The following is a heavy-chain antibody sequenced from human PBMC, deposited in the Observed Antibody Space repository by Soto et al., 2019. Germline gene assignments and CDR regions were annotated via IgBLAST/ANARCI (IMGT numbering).Heavy chain of an antibody. CDR1: GFTFSNYN. D-gene: IGHD3-10*02. J-gene: IGHJ4*02. CDR2: ISSSSSTI. Sequence: EVQLVESGGGLVQPGGSLRLSCVGSGFTFSNYNLNWVRQAPGKGLEWVADISSSSSTIYNADSVEGRFTISRDNSKNSLYLRMNNLRGEGTAVSYRARGGLLLFGELLRGVGQFWGQGTLVTVSS. V-gene: IGHV3-48*01. CDR3: ARGGLLLFGELLRGVGQF.